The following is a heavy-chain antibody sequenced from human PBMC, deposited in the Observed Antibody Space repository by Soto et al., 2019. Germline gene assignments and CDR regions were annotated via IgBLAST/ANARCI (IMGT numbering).Heavy chain of an antibody. CDR2: INHSGST. Sequence: QVQLQQWGAGLLKPSETLSLTCAVYGGSFSGYYWSWIRQPPGQGLEWIGEINHSGSTNYNPSLKSRVTISVDTSKNQFSLKLSSVTAADTAVYYCARGRGYYYGSGSRRSDFDYWGQGTLVTVSS. CDR1: GGSFSGYY. V-gene: IGHV4-34*01. J-gene: IGHJ4*02. D-gene: IGHD3-10*01. CDR3: ARGRGYYYGSGSRRSDFDY.